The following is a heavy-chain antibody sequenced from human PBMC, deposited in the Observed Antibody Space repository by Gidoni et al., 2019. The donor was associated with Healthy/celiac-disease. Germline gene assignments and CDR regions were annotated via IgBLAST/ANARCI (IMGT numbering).Heavy chain of an antibody. Sequence: QLQLQESGPGLVKPSETLSLTCTVSGGSTSSSSYYWGWIRQPPGKGLEWIGSIYYSGSTYYNPSLKSRVTISVDTSKNQFSLKLSSVTAADTAVYYCAIHRGRGPYYFDYWGQGTLVTVSS. V-gene: IGHV4-39*01. D-gene: IGHD2-15*01. J-gene: IGHJ4*02. CDR2: IYYSGST. CDR3: AIHRGRGPYYFDY. CDR1: GGSTSSSSYY.